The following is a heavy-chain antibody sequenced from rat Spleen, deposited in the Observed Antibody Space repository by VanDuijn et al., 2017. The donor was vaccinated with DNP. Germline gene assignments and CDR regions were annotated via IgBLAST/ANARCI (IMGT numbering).Heavy chain of an antibody. J-gene: IGHJ1*01. CDR1: GFTFSNYD. D-gene: IGHD1-3*01. V-gene: IGHV5S13*01. CDR2: INTDGGST. CDR3: ARHGRVTTVATYWYFDF. Sequence: EVRLVESGGGLVQPGRSLKLSCAASGFTFSNYDMAWVRQAPKKGLEWVASINTDGGSTYYADSVKGRFTISRDNAKNTLNLQMDSLRSEDTATYFCARHGRVTTVATYWYFDFWGPGTMVTVSS.